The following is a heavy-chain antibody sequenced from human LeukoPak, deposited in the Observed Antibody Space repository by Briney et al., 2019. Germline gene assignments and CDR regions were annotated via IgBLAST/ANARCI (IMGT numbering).Heavy chain of an antibody. D-gene: IGHD3-22*01. J-gene: IGHJ3*01. V-gene: IGHV4-39*01. CDR3: AKAGFRYSDSSGLYAFDF. CDR1: GGSISSASYF. CDR2: LYYGGST. Sequence: SETLSLTCTVSGGSISSASYFWGWIRQPPGKGLEWIGTLYYGGSTYYNASLKSRVTMSGDTSRNQFSLRLYSVNAADTAVYYCAKAGFRYSDSSGLYAFDFWGRGTTVTVSS.